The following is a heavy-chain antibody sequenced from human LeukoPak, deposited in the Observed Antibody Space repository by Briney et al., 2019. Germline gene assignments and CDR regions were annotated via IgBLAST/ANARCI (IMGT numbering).Heavy chain of an antibody. D-gene: IGHD4-17*01. CDR3: ARIGYDYGDYGPID. J-gene: IGHJ4*02. CDR1: GYTFTGYY. V-gene: IGHV1-69*02. Sequence: SVKVSCKASGYTFTGYYMHWVRQAPGQGLEWMGRIIPILGIANYAQKFQGRVTITADKSTSTAYMELSSLRSEDTAVYYCARIGYDYGDYGPIDWGQGTLVTVSS. CDR2: IIPILGIA.